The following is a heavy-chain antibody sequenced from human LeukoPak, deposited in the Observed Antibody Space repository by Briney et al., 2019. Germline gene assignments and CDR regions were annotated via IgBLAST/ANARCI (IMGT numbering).Heavy chain of an antibody. D-gene: IGHD6-13*01. CDR3: AKDSSSWQRKGTNFDY. J-gene: IGHJ4*02. CDR2: ISGSGGTI. CDR1: GITFKNYE. Sequence: GGSLRLSCAVSGITFKNYEMNWVRQAPGKGLEWVSYISGSGGTIYYADSVKGRFTISRDNSKNTLYLQMNSLRAEDTAVYYCAKDSSSWQRKGTNFDYWGQGTLVTVSS. V-gene: IGHV3-48*03.